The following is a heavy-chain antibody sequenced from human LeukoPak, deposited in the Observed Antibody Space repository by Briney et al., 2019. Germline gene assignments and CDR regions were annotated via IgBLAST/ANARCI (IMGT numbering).Heavy chain of an antibody. J-gene: IGHJ4*02. CDR1: GYSFTTYW. CDR3: VRHGLGSSWFGFDY. D-gene: IGHD6-13*01. Sequence: GESLQISCKGSGYSFTTYWIGWVRQMAGKGLEWMGIIYPGDSDPRYSPSFQGQVTISADTSISTAYLQWRSLKASDSAMYYCVRHGLGSSWFGFDYWGQGTLVTVSS. CDR2: IYPGDSDP. V-gene: IGHV5-51*01.